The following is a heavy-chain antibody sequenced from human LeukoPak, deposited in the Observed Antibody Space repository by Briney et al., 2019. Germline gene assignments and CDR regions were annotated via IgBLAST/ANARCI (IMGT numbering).Heavy chain of an antibody. CDR3: AKHRENFGDSCLDDY. V-gene: IGHV3-23*01. J-gene: IGHJ4*02. Sequence: GGSLRLSCAASGFTFGSYAMSWVRQGPGKGLEWVSVISGSGENRYYADSVKGRFTISRDNSKNTLYVQMNSLRAEDTAIYYSAKHRENFGDSCLDDYWGQGTLVTVSS. CDR2: ISGSGENR. D-gene: IGHD4-17*01. CDR1: GFTFGSYA.